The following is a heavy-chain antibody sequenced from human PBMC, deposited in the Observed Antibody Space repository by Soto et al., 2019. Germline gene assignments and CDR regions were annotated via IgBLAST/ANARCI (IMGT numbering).Heavy chain of an antibody. CDR3: ARHEGWTGPDQ. CDR1: GASIGSGGW. CDR2: IFHDGNT. J-gene: IGHJ5*02. V-gene: IGHV4-4*02. Sequence: SETLSLTCAVSGASIGSGGWWSWVRQPPGKGLEWISEIFHDGNTNYSPSLKSRVTISVDKSQNQSSLNVYSVTAADTAVYYCARHEGWTGPDQWGQGTPVTVSS. D-gene: IGHD2-8*02.